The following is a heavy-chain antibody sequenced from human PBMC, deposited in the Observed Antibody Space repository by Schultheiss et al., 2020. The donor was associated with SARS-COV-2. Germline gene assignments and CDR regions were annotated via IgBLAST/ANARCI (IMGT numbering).Heavy chain of an antibody. CDR2: INPNSGGT. V-gene: IGHV1-69*10. D-gene: IGHD6-19*01. J-gene: IGHJ3*02. CDR1: GGTFSSYA. Sequence: VKVSCKASGGTFSSYAVSWVRQAPGQGLEWMGWINPNSGGTNYAQKFQGRVTITRDTSASTAYMELSSLRSEDTAVYYCARGGNSGWSSLGDDAFDIWGQGTMVTVSS. CDR3: ARGGNSGWSSLGDDAFDI.